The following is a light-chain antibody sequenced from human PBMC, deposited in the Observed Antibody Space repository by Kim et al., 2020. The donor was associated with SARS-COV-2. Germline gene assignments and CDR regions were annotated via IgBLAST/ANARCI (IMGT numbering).Light chain of an antibody. CDR1: QSIPTNY. CDR2: GAS. J-gene: IGKJ5*01. Sequence: SPGERAPLSCRASQSIPTNYLAGYQQKPGRAPRLLIYGASGRATGIPDRFRGGGSGTDFTLTISRLESEDFAVYYCQQYGRSQITFGQGTRLEIK. CDR3: QQYGRSQIT. V-gene: IGKV3-20*01.